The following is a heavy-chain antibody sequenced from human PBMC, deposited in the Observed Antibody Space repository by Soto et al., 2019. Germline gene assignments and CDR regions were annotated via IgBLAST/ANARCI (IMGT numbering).Heavy chain of an antibody. Sequence: DYVNGRFTISRDDSKNTLYLQMNCLRAEDTAVYYCARGPMTTVTTWGDWCFDLWGRGTLVTVSS. D-gene: IGHD4-17*01. V-gene: IGHV3-30*07. J-gene: IGHJ2*01. CDR3: ARGPMTTVTTWGDWCFDL.